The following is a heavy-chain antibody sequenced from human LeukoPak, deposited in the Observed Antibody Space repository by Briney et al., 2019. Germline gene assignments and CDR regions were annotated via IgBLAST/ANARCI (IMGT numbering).Heavy chain of an antibody. CDR3: ARVSSRAFDI. CDR2: INDSGDKT. Sequence: GGSLRLSCAASGFTFSSYAMTWVRQAPGQGLEWVSSINDSGDKTYYADSVKGRFTISRDNSKNTLYLQMNSLRSEDTAVYYCARVSSRAFDIWGQGTMVTVSS. V-gene: IGHV3-23*01. CDR1: GFTFSSYA. J-gene: IGHJ3*02. D-gene: IGHD2/OR15-2a*01.